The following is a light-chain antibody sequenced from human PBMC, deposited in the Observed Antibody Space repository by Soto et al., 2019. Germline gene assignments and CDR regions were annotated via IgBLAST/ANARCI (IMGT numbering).Light chain of an antibody. Sequence: QSALTQPASVSGSPGQSITISCTGTSSDVGGYDYVSWYQQHPAKTPKLIIFDNNKRPSGIPDRFSGSKSGTSATLGITGLQTGDEADYYCGTWDSSLSAWVFGGGTKLTVL. CDR2: DNN. J-gene: IGLJ3*02. CDR1: SSDVGGYDY. CDR3: GTWDSSLSAWV. V-gene: IGLV1-51*01.